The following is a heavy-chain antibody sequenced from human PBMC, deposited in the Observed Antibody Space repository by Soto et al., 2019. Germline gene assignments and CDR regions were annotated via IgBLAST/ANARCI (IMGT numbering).Heavy chain of an antibody. CDR3: ARMSYFYDKWYFDL. V-gene: IGHV4-30-4*01. J-gene: IGHJ2*01. Sequence: SETLSLTCTVSGASINNNDYYWSWIRQSPGKGLEWIGYVYYSGTTDYIPSLKSRLSMSKDKSQNQFTLKLNSVTAADTATYYCARMSYFYDKWYFDLWGRGTLVTVSS. D-gene: IGHD3-22*01. CDR2: VYYSGTT. CDR1: GASINNNDYY.